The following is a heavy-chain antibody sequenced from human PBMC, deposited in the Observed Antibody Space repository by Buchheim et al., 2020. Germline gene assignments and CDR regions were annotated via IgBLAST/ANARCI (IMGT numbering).Heavy chain of an antibody. J-gene: IGHJ6*02. CDR3: ARDTLPGVISYYYFGMDV. CDR1: GGSISSGGYY. D-gene: IGHD2-2*01. Sequence: QVQLQESGPGLVKPSQTLSLTCTVSGGSISSGGYYWSWIRQHPGKGLEWIGYIYYSGTTYYNPSLKSRATISVDTSKNQLFLKLSSVTAADTAVYYCARDTLPGVISYYYFGMDVWGQGTT. V-gene: IGHV4-31*03. CDR2: IYYSGTT.